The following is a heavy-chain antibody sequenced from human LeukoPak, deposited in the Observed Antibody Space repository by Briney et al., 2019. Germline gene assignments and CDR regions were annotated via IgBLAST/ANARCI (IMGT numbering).Heavy chain of an antibody. CDR2: ISSSSSTI. CDR1: GFPFSSYS. V-gene: IGHV3-48*02. CDR3: ASGGAYCGGDCYVN. J-gene: IGHJ4*02. Sequence: GGALRLSCAASGFPFSSYSMNWVRPAPGRGLGWGSTISSSSSTIYYADSVKGRFTISRDNAKNSLYLQMNSLRDEDTAVYYCASGGAYCGGDCYVNWGQGTLVTVSS. D-gene: IGHD2-21*02.